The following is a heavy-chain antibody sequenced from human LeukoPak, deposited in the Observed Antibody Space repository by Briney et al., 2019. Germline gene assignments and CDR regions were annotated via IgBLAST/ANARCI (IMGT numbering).Heavy chain of an antibody. D-gene: IGHD3-10*01. J-gene: IGHJ4*02. CDR3: ARDRGGSGSSN. CDR1: GFTFSTYS. V-gene: IGHV3-48*04. CDR2: IRSSGTTT. Sequence: GGSLRLSCAASGFTFSTYSMNWVRQAPGRGLEWLSYIRSSGTTTYYADSVKGRFTISRDNAKNLLFLQMNSLRAEDTAVYYCARDRGGSGSSNWGQGTLVTVSS.